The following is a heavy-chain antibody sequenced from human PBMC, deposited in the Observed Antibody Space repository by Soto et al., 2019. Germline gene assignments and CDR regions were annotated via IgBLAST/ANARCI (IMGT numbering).Heavy chain of an antibody. J-gene: IGHJ3*02. CDR1: GFTVSSNY. CDR2: IYSGGNT. Sequence: TGGSLRLSCAVSGFTVSSNYMNWVRQAPGKGLEWVSFIYSGGNTYYADSVKGRFTISRDNSKNMLYLQMNSLRVEDTAEYYCAREAGGGVFVFDIGGKGTMVTVS. D-gene: IGHD3-16*02. CDR3: AREAGGGVFVFDI. V-gene: IGHV3-66*01.